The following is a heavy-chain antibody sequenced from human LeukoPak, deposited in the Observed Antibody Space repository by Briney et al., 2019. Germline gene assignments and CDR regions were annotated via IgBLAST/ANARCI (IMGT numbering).Heavy chain of an antibody. V-gene: IGHV1-2*02. Sequence: ASVKVSCKASGYTFTSYGISWVRQAPGQGLEWMGWINPNSGGTNYAQKFQGRVTMTRDTSISTAYMELSRLRSDDTAVYYCARVSPVDYGSGSYLGFGYDYWGQGTLVTVSS. CDR3: ARVSPVDYGSGSYLGFGYDY. J-gene: IGHJ4*02. CDR2: INPNSGGT. D-gene: IGHD3-10*01. CDR1: GYTFTSYG.